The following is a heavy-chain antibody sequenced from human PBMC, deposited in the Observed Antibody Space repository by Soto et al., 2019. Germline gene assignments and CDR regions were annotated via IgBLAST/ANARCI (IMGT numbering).Heavy chain of an antibody. CDR3: ARHFYCNTTNCQGDAFDI. V-gene: IGHV5-51*01. CDR1: GYSFTIYW. J-gene: IGHJ3*02. D-gene: IGHD2-2*01. CDR2: IYPGDSDT. Sequence: PGESLKISCKTSGYSFTIYWIGWVRQMPGKGLEWMGIIYPGDSDTRYSPSFQGQVTISADKSISTAYLQWSSLKASDTAMYYWARHFYCNTTNCQGDAFDIWGQGTMVTVSS.